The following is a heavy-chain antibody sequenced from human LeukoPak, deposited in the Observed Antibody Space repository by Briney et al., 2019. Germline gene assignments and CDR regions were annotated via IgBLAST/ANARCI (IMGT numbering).Heavy chain of an antibody. D-gene: IGHD2-21*02. CDR2: INSDGSST. V-gene: IGHV3-74*01. CDR3: ARGPRYCGGDCYPWYFDL. J-gene: IGHJ2*01. CDR1: GFTFSSYW. Sequence: GGSLRLSCAASGFTFSSYWMHWVRQAPGKGLVWVSRINSDGSSTSYADSAKGRFTISRDNAKNTLYLQMNSLRAEDTAVYYCARGPRYCGGDCYPWYFDLWGRGTLVTVSS.